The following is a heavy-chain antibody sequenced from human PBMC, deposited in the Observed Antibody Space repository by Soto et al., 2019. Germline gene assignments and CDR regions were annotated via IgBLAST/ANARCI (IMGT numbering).Heavy chain of an antibody. V-gene: IGHV3-33*01. J-gene: IGHJ4*02. Sequence: QVQLVEAGGGVVQPGRSLRLSCAASGFTFSSYGMHWVRQAPGKGMEWVAVIWNDGSEKYYEDSVKGRFTISKENSKSTLYRQMNNLGDEATAVYYSARDNLGLGYDLDSWGQGTVVNDSS. CDR1: GFTFSSYG. CDR2: IWNDGSEK. D-gene: IGHD5-12*01. CDR3: ARDNLGLGYDLDS.